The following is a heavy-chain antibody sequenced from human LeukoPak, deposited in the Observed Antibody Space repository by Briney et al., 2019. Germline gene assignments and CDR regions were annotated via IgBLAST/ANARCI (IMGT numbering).Heavy chain of an antibody. CDR3: AKGPSYYYDSADYYDH. Sequence: GGSLRLSCAASGFIFSSCAMNWVRQAPGKGLGWVSGISGSGVTTYYADSVKGRFTASRDNSENTLFLHMISLTAEDTALYYCAKGPSYYYDSADYYDHWGQGTLVTVSS. J-gene: IGHJ4*02. CDR1: GFIFSSCA. D-gene: IGHD3-22*01. CDR2: ISGSGVTT. V-gene: IGHV3-23*01.